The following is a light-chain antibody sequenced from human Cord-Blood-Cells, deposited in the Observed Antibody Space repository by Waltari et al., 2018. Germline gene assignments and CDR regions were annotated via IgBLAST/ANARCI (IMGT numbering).Light chain of an antibody. J-gene: IGKJ4*01. CDR3: QQSYSTLT. CDR2: AAS. CDR1: QSISSY. V-gene: IGKV1-39*01. Sequence: DIQMTQSPSSLPASVGDRVTITCRASQSISSYLNWYQQKPGKAPKLLIYAASSLQSGVPSRCSGSGSGTDFTLTISSLQPEDFATYYCQQSYSTLTFGGGTKVEIK.